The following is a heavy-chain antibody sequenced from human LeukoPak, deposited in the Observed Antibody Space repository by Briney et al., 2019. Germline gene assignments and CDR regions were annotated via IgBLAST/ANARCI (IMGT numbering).Heavy chain of an antibody. Sequence: GGSLRLSCAASGFTFSSYWMHWVRQAPGKGLVWVSRTLSDGSTTIYADSVKGRFTISGDNAKNTLYLQMNSLRAEDTAVYYCASRDYYDSSGYYDAFDIWGQGTMVTVSS. D-gene: IGHD3-22*01. CDR1: GFTFSSYW. J-gene: IGHJ3*02. CDR2: TLSDGSTT. V-gene: IGHV3-74*01. CDR3: ASRDYYDSSGYYDAFDI.